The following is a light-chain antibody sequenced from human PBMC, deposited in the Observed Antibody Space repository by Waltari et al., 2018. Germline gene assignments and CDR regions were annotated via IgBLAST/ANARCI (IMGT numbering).Light chain of an antibody. Sequence: QSALTQPASVSGSPGPSTVISCSGTSSVVGSYTYVCWYQQHPVKAPKLIIYDVSVRPSGVSNRFSGSKSGNTASLTISGLHTEDEADYYCGTSTTTRNHVFGTGTKVTVL. CDR2: DVS. J-gene: IGLJ1*01. CDR1: SSVVGSYTY. CDR3: GTSTTTRNHV. V-gene: IGLV2-14*03.